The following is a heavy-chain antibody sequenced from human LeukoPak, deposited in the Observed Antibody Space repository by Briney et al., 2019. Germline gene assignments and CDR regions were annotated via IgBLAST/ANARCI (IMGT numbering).Heavy chain of an antibody. D-gene: IGHD4-17*01. J-gene: IGHJ4*02. CDR2: IYTSGST. V-gene: IGHV4-4*09. CDR1: GGSISSYY. CDR3: ARHIGDYGDFFPYFDY. Sequence: SETLSLTCTVSGGSISSYYWSWIRQPPGKGLEWIGYIYTSGSTNYNPSLESRVTISVDTSKNQFSLKLSSVTAADTAVYYCARHIGDYGDFFPYFDYWGQGTLVTVSS.